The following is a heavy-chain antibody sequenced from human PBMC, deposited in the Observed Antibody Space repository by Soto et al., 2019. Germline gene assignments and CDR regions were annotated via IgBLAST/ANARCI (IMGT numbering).Heavy chain of an antibody. CDR2: INAGNGNT. D-gene: IGHD2-15*01. Sequence: GASVKVSCKASGXTFTSSAMHWVRQAPGQRLEWMGWINAGNGNTKYSQKFQGRVTITRDTSASTAYMELSSLRSEDTAVYYCAIFLVVVAYSYYMDFWGKGTSVIVSS. V-gene: IGHV1-3*01. J-gene: IGHJ6*03. CDR3: AIFLVVVAYSYYMDF. CDR1: GXTFTSSA.